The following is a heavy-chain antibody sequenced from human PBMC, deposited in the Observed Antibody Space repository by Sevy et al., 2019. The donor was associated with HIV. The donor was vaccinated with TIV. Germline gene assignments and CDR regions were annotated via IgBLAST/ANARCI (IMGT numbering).Heavy chain of an antibody. D-gene: IGHD6-25*01. J-gene: IGHJ4*02. CDR3: ARVAAY. V-gene: IGHV4-38-2*01. Sequence: SETLPLTCAVSGYSISSGYQWGWIRQPPGKGLEWIGTIYHSGSTYYNPSLKSRVTISVDTSKNQFSLKVNSMTAADTAVYFCARVAAYWGQGILVTVSS. CDR2: IYHSGST. CDR1: GYSISSGYQ.